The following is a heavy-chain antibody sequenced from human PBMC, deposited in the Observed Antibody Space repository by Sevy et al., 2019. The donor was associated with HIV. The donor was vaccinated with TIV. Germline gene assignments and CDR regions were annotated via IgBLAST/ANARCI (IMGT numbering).Heavy chain of an antibody. D-gene: IGHD6-19*01. J-gene: IGHJ4*02. CDR1: GFSFDSYG. CDR2: ISGSGTRT. V-gene: IGHV3-23*01. Sequence: GGSLRLSCAVSGFSFDSYGMTWVRQAPGKGLEWVSGISGSGTRTYYADSVKGRFSISRDNSKNRLYLQMNSLRSEDTAIYYCAKAPVRGSGWYYFDYWGQGTLVTVSS. CDR3: AKAPVRGSGWYYFDY.